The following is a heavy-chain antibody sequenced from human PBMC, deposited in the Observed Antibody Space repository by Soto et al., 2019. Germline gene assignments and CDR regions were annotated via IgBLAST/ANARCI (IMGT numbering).Heavy chain of an antibody. CDR3: ARGQRKSSWYSD. D-gene: IGHD6-13*01. CDR1: GGSFSGYY. V-gene: IGHV4-34*01. Sequence: TSETLSLTCAVYGGSFSGYYWSWIRQPPGKGLEWIGEINHSGSTNYNPSLKSRVTISVDTSKNQFSLKLSSVTAADTAVYYCARGQRKSSWYSDWGQGTLVTVSS. CDR2: INHSGST. J-gene: IGHJ4*02.